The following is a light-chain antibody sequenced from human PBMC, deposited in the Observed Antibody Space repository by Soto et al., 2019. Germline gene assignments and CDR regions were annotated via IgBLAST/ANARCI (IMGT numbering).Light chain of an antibody. CDR1: QSVRNSY. Sequence: EIVLTQSPGTLSLSPGERATLSRRASQSVRNSYLAWYQQKPGQAPRLLVYGASSRATGIPDRFSGSGSGTDFTLTISRLEPEDFAVYYCQQYGSSPLTFGGGTKVEIK. CDR2: GAS. CDR3: QQYGSSPLT. J-gene: IGKJ4*01. V-gene: IGKV3-20*01.